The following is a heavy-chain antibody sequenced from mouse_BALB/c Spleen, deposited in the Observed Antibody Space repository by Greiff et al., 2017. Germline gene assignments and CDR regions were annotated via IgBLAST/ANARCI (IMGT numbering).Heavy chain of an antibody. J-gene: IGHJ4*01. D-gene: IGHD3-2*01. Sequence: EVKLMESGGGLVKPGGSLKLSCAASGFTFSSYTMSWVRQTPEKRLEWVATISSGGSYTYYPDSVKGRFTISRDNAKNTLYLQMSSLKSEDTAMYYCTRGMGTARATFAMDYWGQGTSVTVSS. V-gene: IGHV5-6-4*01. CDR3: TRGMGTARATFAMDY. CDR2: ISSGGSYT. CDR1: GFTFSSYT.